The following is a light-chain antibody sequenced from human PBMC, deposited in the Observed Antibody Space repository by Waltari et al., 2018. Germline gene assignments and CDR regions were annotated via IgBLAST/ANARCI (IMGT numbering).Light chain of an antibody. CDR3: SSYAGSNNLV. CDR2: EVS. V-gene: IGLV2-8*01. J-gene: IGLJ2*01. Sequence: QSALTQAPSASGSPGQSVTIACTGTSSDVAGYNYVAWYQQHPGKAPKRVIYEVSKRPSGVPAGFSVSKSGNTASLTVSGLQAEDEADYYCSSYAGSNNLVFGGGTKLTVL. CDR1: SSDVAGYNY.